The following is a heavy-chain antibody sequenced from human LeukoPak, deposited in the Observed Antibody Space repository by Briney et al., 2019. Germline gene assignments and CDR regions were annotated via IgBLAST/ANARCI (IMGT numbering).Heavy chain of an antibody. CDR3: ARVRKYYDSSGYYSY. Sequence: ASVKVSCKASGYTFTGYFMHWVRQAPGQGLEWMGWINPNSGDTNYAQKFQGRVTLTRDTSISTAYMELSRLRSDDTAVYYCARVRKYYDSSGYYSYWGQGTLVTVSS. D-gene: IGHD3-22*01. CDR1: GYTFTGYF. CDR2: INPNSGDT. J-gene: IGHJ4*02. V-gene: IGHV1-2*02.